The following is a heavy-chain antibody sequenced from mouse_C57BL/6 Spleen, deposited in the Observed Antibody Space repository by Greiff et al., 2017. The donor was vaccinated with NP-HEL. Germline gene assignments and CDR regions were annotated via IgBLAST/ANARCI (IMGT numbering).Heavy chain of an antibody. Sequence: EVQLQQSGPELVKPGASVKMSCKASGYTFTDYNMHWVKQSHGKSLEWIGYINPNNGGTSYNQKFKGKATLTVNKSSSTAYMELRSLTSEDSAVYYCARDGLRRGYYAMDYWGQGTSVTVSS. J-gene: IGHJ4*01. CDR3: ARDGLRRGYYAMDY. CDR1: GYTFTDYN. D-gene: IGHD2-4*01. CDR2: INPNNGGT. V-gene: IGHV1-22*01.